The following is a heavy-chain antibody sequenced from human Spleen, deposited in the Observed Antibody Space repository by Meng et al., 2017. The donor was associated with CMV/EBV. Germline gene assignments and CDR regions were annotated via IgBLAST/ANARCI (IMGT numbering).Heavy chain of an antibody. V-gene: IGHV3-66*01. CDR3: AREITNWFDP. Sequence: VPVGESGGGGVQPGGSLRLSCAGSGFTVSSNYMSWVRQAPGKGLEWVSVIYSGGSTYYTDSVKGRFTISRDNSKNTLYLQMNSLRAEDTAVYYCAREITNWFDPWGQGTLVTVSS. CDR2: IYSGGST. J-gene: IGHJ5*02. CDR1: GFTVSSNY. D-gene: IGHD3-10*01.